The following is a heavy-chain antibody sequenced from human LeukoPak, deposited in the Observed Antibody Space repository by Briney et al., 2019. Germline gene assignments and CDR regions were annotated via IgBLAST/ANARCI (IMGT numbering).Heavy chain of an antibody. V-gene: IGHV4-59*08. CDR1: GGSISSYY. J-gene: IGHJ4*02. CDR2: IYYSGST. CDR3: ARHLRGEQQLSEFDY. Sequence: PSETLSLTCTVSGGSISSYYWSWIRQPPGKGLEWIGYIYYSGSTKYNPSLRSRVTISADTSKNQFSLKLSSVTAADTAVYYCARHLRGEQQLSEFDYWGQGTPVTVSS. D-gene: IGHD6-13*01.